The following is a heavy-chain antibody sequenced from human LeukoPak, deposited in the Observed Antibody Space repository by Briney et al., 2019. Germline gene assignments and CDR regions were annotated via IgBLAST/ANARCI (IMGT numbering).Heavy chain of an antibody. D-gene: IGHD4-17*01. J-gene: IGHJ4*02. CDR1: GGSFSGYY. Sequence: PSETLSLTCAVYGGSFSGYYWSWIRQPPGKGLEWIGEINHSGSTNYNPSLKSRVTISVDTSKNQFSLKLSSVTAADTAVYYCAREAVTTGSHFDYWGQGTLVTVSS. CDR2: INHSGST. CDR3: AREAVTTGSHFDY. V-gene: IGHV4-34*01.